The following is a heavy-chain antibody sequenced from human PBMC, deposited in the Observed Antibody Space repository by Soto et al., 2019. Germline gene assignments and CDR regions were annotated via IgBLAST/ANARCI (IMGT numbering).Heavy chain of an antibody. CDR1: GFTFSSYA. Sequence: PILSFASSGFTFSSYAMHWVRQAPGKVLEWVAVISYDGSNKYYADSVKGRFTIPRDNSKNTLYLQMNSLRAEDTAVYYYAKAITMMKWNFDYWGQGTLVTVSS. V-gene: IGHV3-30-3*01. D-gene: IGHD3-22*01. J-gene: IGHJ4*02. CDR2: ISYDGSNK. CDR3: AKAITMMKWNFDY.